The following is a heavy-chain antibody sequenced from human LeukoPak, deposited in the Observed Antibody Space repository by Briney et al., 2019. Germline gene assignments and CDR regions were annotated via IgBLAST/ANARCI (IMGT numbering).Heavy chain of an antibody. V-gene: IGHV3-33*01. D-gene: IGHD3-16*02. CDR2: IWYDGSNK. J-gene: IGHJ4*02. Sequence: PGGSLRLSCAAPGFTFSSYGMHWVRQAPGKGLEWVAVIWYDGSNKYYADSVKGRFTISRDNSKNTLYLQMNSLRAEDTAVYYCARALNGEFDYWGQGTLVTVSS. CDR3: ARALNGEFDY. CDR1: GFTFSSYG.